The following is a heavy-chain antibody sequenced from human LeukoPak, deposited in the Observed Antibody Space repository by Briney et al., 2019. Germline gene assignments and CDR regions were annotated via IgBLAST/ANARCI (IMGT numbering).Heavy chain of an antibody. D-gene: IGHD6-13*01. J-gene: IGHJ4*02. CDR3: ARLKGAAAGTS. V-gene: IGHV4-30-4*08. CDR2: IYYDGNP. CDR1: GGSISSGDYY. Sequence: SETLSLTCTVSGGSISSGDYYWTWIRQTPGKGLEWIGYIYYDGNPYYNLSLESRLSMLVDTSKNQFALKLSSVTAADTAVYYCARLKGAAAGTSWGQGTLVTVSS.